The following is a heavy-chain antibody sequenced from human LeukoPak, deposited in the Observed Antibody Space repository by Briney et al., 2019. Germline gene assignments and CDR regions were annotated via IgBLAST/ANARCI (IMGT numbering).Heavy chain of an antibody. J-gene: IGHJ4*02. CDR1: GFTISSNH. CDR3: ARNYYDDRGYYRN. D-gene: IGHD3-22*01. V-gene: IGHV3-53*01. Sequence: GGSLRLSCAASGFTISSNHMTWVRQAPGRGLEWVSVIFGGGYTYYADSVKGRFTIARDNSNNTLYLQMNSLRVEDTAVYYCARNYYDDRGYYRNWGQGTLVTVSS. CDR2: IFGGGYT.